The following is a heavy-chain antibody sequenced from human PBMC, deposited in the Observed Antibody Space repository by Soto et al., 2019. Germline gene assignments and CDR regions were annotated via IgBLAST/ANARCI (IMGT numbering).Heavy chain of an antibody. Sequence: QVQLVQSGAEVRKPGASVKVSCKASGYPYTNSYMHWVRQAPGQGLEWMGWIHPNTGGTNYAQKFQGRVTMTRDTSVSTVYMELNRLTSDDTAIYFCASDFRTRGWFRQAGNFAMDVWGQGTTVTDS. CDR3: ASDFRTRGWFRQAGNFAMDV. V-gene: IGHV1-2*02. CDR2: IHPNTGGT. J-gene: IGHJ6*02. D-gene: IGHD6-19*01. CDR1: GYPYTNSY.